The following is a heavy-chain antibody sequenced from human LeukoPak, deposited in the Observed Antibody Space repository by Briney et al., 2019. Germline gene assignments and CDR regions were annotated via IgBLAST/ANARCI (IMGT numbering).Heavy chain of an antibody. Sequence: GGSLRLSCARSGFTFSNYAMTWVAHAPGRRLECVSVIDASGGTNYYADSVKGRFTISRDNSQGTLYLQMNSLRAADTALYYCAKGGPYCISTDCAQTFDCWGQGTPVTVSS. D-gene: IGHD2-2*01. CDR1: GFTFSNYA. V-gene: IGHV3-23*01. CDR3: AKGGPYCISTDCAQTFDC. J-gene: IGHJ4*02. CDR2: IDASGGTN.